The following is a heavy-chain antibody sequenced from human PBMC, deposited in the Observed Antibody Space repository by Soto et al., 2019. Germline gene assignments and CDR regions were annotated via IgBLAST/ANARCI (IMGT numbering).Heavy chain of an antibody. J-gene: IGHJ4*02. V-gene: IGHV4-39*01. D-gene: IGHD6-13*01. CDR1: GDSINSDKYY. Sequence: SETLSLTCSVSGDSINSDKYYWGWIRQPPGKGLEWIGSIYFRGNTYYNPSLQTRVTISLDKSKSQFSLKLNSVTAAGSAVYYCAKTFIGRAAAGMIPGYWGQGTLVTVSS. CDR3: AKTFIGRAAAGMIPGY. CDR2: IYFRGNT.